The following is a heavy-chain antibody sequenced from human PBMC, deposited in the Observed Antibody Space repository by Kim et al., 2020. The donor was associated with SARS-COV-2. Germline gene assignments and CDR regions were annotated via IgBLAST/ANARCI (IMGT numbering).Heavy chain of an antibody. D-gene: IGHD2-2*01. V-gene: IGHV3-23*01. CDR2: ISGSGGST. CDR3: AKDQGNVVVPAAREFMVRLYYYYGMDV. Sequence: GGSLRLSCAASGFTFSSYAMSWVRQAPGKGLEWVSAISGSGGSTYYADSVKGRFTISRDNSKNTLYLQMNSLRAEDTAVYYCAKDQGNVVVPAAREFMVRLYYYYGMDVWGQGTTVTVSS. J-gene: IGHJ6*02. CDR1: GFTFSSYA.